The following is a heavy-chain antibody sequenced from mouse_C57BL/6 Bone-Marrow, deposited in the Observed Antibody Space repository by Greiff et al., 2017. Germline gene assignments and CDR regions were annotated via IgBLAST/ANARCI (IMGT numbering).Heavy chain of an antibody. D-gene: IGHD2-5*01. Sequence: VQLQQPGAELVKPGASVKMSCKASGYTFTSYWITWVKQRPGQGLEWIGDIYPGSGSTKYNEKFKIKATLTVDTSSSTAYMQLSSLTSEDSAVYYCARPYYSNYWYFDVWGTGTTVTVSS. CDR3: ARPYYSNYWYFDV. CDR2: IYPGSGST. V-gene: IGHV1-55*01. CDR1: GYTFTSYW. J-gene: IGHJ1*03.